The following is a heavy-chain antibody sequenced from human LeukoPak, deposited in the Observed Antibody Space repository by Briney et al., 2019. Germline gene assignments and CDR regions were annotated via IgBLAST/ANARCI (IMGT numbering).Heavy chain of an antibody. J-gene: IGHJ4*02. CDR3: ARDEAGIVVVPAAVPDY. Sequence: GASVKVSCKASGYTFTSYGISWVRQAPGQGLEWMGWISAYNGNTNYAQKLQGRVTMTTDTSTSTAYMELRSLRSDDTAVYYCARDEAGIVVVPAAVPDYWGQGTLVTVSS. CDR2: ISAYNGNT. CDR1: GYTFTSYG. D-gene: IGHD2-2*01. V-gene: IGHV1-18*01.